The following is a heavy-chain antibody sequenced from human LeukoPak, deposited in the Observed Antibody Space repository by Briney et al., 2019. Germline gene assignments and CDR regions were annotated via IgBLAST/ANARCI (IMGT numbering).Heavy chain of an antibody. J-gene: IGHJ4*02. V-gene: IGHV4-31*03. CDR3: ARAGYDSTGYTVHYFDC. Sequence: SETLSLTCTASGGSINSGGYYWTWIRQSPEKGRECIGYIYYSGTTYYNPSLQSRSTISLDTSKNQFSLKLSSVTAADTAVYYCARAGYDSTGYTVHYFDCWGQGILVTVSS. CDR1: GGSINSGGYY. D-gene: IGHD3-22*01. CDR2: IYYSGTT.